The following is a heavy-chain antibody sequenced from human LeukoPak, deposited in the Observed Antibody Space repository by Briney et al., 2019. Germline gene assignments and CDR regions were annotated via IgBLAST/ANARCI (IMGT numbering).Heavy chain of an antibody. CDR2: IYDSGST. Sequence: SETLSLTCTVSGGSIRSSYYYWGWIRQPPGKGLEWIGSIYDSGSTYYNPSLKSRVTISVDTSKNQFSLKLNSVTAADTAVYYCARGPVAGSSSYYFDYWGQGTLVTVSS. J-gene: IGHJ4*02. D-gene: IGHD1-26*01. V-gene: IGHV4-39*01. CDR1: GGSIRSSYYY. CDR3: ARGPVAGSSSYYFDY.